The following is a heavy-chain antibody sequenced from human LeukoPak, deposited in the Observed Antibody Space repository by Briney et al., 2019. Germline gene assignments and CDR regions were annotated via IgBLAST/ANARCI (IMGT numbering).Heavy chain of an antibody. CDR1: GGSISSYY. V-gene: IGHV4-59*01. CDR3: AREGTAGTNLNWFDP. J-gene: IGHJ5*02. CDR2: ISYSGST. D-gene: IGHD1-1*01. Sequence: SETLSLTCTVSGGSISSYYWSWIRQPPGKGLEWIGYISYSGSTNFNPSLKSRVTISVDTSKNQFSLKLSSVTAADTAVYYCAREGTAGTNLNWFDPWGQGTPVTVSS.